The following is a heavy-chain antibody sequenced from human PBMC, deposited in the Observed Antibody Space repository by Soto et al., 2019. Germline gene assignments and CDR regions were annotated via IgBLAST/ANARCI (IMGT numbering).Heavy chain of an antibody. J-gene: IGHJ4*02. CDR1: GFTFSSYG. Sequence: GGSLRLSCAASGFTFSSYGMHWVRQAPGKGLEWVAVIWYDGSNKYYADSVKGRFTISRDTSKNTLYLQMNSLRAEDTAVYYCARDREGTGNDLTFDYWGQGALVTVSS. V-gene: IGHV3-33*01. CDR3: ARDREGTGNDLTFDY. D-gene: IGHD5-12*01. CDR2: IWYDGSNK.